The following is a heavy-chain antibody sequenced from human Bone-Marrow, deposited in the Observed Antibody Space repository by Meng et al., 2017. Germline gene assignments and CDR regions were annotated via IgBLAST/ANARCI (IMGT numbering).Heavy chain of an antibody. CDR1: GYTIIRYA. V-gene: IGHV7-4-1*02. CDR3: TRDGYSDCSRTSCFDY. Sequence: HAEVVHAVSELVQHGVSVKVFCKAYGYTIIRYATNWLRQAPGQGIEWMVWIDTKTGSPRYAQGLKGRLVFSSDTSVSTAYLEISGLKADDTAVYYCTRDGYSDCSRTSCFDYWGQGTLVTVSS. CDR2: IDTKTGSP. D-gene: IGHD2-2*01. J-gene: IGHJ4*02.